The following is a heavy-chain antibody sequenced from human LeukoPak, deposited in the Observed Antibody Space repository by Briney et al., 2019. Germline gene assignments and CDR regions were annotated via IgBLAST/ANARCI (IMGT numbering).Heavy chain of an antibody. V-gene: IGHV3-7*05. CDR2: IKEDGSEK. CDR1: GFTFSSYW. D-gene: IGHD2/OR15-2a*01. CDR3: ARGGGHHVEY. J-gene: IGHJ4*02. Sequence: QPGGSLRLSCAASGFTFSSYWMSWVRQAPGKGLEWVAKIKEDGSEKNYVDSVKGRFTISRDNAKNSLYLQMNSLRAEDTAVYYCARGGGHHVEYWGQGNLVTVSS.